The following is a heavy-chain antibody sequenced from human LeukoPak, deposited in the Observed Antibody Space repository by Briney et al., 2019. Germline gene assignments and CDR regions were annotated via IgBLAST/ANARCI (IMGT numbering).Heavy chain of an antibody. D-gene: IGHD1-26*01. J-gene: IGHJ5*02. CDR3: AREIVGATRGFDP. CDR1: GFTFDDYA. V-gene: IGHV3-53*01. CDR2: IYSGGST. Sequence: GGSLRLSCAASGFTFDDYAMYWVRQAPGKGLEWVSVIYSGGSTYYADSVKGRFTISRDNSKNTLYLQMNSLRAEDTAVYYCAREIVGATRGFDPWGQGTLVTVSS.